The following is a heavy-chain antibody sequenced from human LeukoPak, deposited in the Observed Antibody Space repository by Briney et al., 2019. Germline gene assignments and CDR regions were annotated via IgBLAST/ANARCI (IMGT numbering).Heavy chain of an antibody. J-gene: IGHJ6*03. CDR1: GGSISSYY. CDR2: IYYSGST. CDR3: ARDKTATVTTGSLCYYYYYMVV. V-gene: IGHV4-59*01. D-gene: IGHD4-17*01. Sequence: SETLSLTCTVSGGSISSYYWSWIRQPPGKGLEWIGYIYYSGSTNYNPSHKSRVTISVDTSKNQFSLKLSSVTAADTAVYYCARDKTATVTTGSLCYYYYYMVVWGKGTTVTVSS.